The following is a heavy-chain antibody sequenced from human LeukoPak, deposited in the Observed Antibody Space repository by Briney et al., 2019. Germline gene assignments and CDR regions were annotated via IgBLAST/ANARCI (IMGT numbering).Heavy chain of an antibody. D-gene: IGHD5-12*01. V-gene: IGHV4-34*01. J-gene: IGHJ4*02. CDR1: SGSLSDKY. Sequence: SETLSLTCGVYSGSLSDKYWSWIRQPPGKGLEWIGEINPSGRTNYNPSLKSRVTMSIDTPKNQFSLKLSSATAADTAVYYCARLSGYHFDYWGQGALVTVSS. CDR2: INPSGRT. CDR3: ARLSGYHFDY.